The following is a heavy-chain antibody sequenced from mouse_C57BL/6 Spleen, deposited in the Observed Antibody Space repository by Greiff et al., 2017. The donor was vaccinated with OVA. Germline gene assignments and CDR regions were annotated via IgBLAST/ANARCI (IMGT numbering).Heavy chain of an antibody. J-gene: IGHJ3*01. CDR2: IDPSDSYT. CDR3: ARGGVVATEGAWFAY. CDR1: GYTFTSYW. D-gene: IGHD1-1*01. Sequence: QVQLQQPGAELVMPGASVKLSCKASGYTFTSYWMHWVKQRPGQGLEWIGEIDPSDSYTNYNQKFKGKSTLTVDKSSSTAYMQLSSLTSEDSAVYYCARGGVVATEGAWFAYWGQGTLVTVSA. V-gene: IGHV1-69*01.